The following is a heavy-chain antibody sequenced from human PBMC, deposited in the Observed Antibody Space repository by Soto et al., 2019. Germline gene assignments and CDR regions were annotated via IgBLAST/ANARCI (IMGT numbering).Heavy chain of an antibody. D-gene: IGHD6-13*01. J-gene: IGHJ6*04. CDR1: GGSFSGYY. CDR3: ARWYRSPSYYGMDV. CDR2: INHSGST. Sequence: TLSLTCAVYGGSFSGYYWSWIRQPPGKGLEWIGEINHSGSTNYNPSLKSRVTISVDTSKNQFSLKLSSVTAADTAVYYCARWYRSPSYYGMDVCGKGTTVTVSS. V-gene: IGHV4-34*01.